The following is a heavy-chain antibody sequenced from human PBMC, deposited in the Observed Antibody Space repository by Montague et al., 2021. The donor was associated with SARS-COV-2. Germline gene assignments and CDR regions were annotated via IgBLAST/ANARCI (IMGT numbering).Heavy chain of an antibody. D-gene: IGHD6-19*01. CDR2: TYYRSKWYY. Sequence: CAISGDSVSSNSAAWNWIRQSPSRGLEWLGRTYYRSKWYYEYAVSLKSRITINPDTSKNQFSPQAKSMAPEDTAVYYCALAVAGRGGYDYWGQGTLVTVSS. CDR1: GDSVSSNSAA. V-gene: IGHV6-1*01. CDR3: ALAVAGRGGYDY. J-gene: IGHJ4*02.